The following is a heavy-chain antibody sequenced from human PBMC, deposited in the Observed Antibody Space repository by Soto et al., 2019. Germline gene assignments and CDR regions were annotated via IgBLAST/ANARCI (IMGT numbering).Heavy chain of an antibody. CDR3: AGGYYYDSSGYSHPYYYYGMDV. J-gene: IGHJ6*02. CDR2: IYYSGST. CDR1: GGSISSYY. Sequence: QVQLQESGPGLVKPSETLSLTCTVSGGSISSYYWSWIRQPPGKGLEWIGYIYYSGSTNYNPSLKSRVTISVDTSKNQFALKLSSGTAADTAVYYCAGGYYYDSSGYSHPYYYYGMDVWGQGTTVTVSS. V-gene: IGHV4-59*08. D-gene: IGHD3-22*01.